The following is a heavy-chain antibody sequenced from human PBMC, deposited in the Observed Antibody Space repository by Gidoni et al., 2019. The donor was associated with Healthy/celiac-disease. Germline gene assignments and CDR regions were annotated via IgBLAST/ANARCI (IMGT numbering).Heavy chain of an antibody. CDR2: IYYSGST. V-gene: IGHV4-31*03. Sequence: QVQLQESGPGLVKPSQTLSLTCTVSGGSISSGGYYWSWIRQHPGKGLEWIGYIYYSGSTYYNPSLKSRVTISVDTSKNQFSLKLSSVTAADTAVYYCARSLGDIVVVPAPLFHFDYWGQGTLVTVSS. D-gene: IGHD2-2*01. J-gene: IGHJ4*02. CDR1: GGSISSGGYY. CDR3: ARSLGDIVVVPAPLFHFDY.